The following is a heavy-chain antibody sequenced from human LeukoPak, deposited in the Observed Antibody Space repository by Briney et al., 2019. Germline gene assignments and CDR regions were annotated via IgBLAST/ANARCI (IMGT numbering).Heavy chain of an antibody. J-gene: IGHJ4*02. CDR3: ATSRRYYYDSSGYPDY. Sequence: GASVKVSCKVSGYTLTELSMHWVRQAPGKGLEWMGGFDPEDGETIYAQKFQGRVTMTEDTSTDTAYMELSSLRSGDTAVYYCATSRRYYYDSSGYPDYWGQGTLVTVSS. V-gene: IGHV1-24*01. CDR2: FDPEDGET. CDR1: GYTLTELS. D-gene: IGHD3-22*01.